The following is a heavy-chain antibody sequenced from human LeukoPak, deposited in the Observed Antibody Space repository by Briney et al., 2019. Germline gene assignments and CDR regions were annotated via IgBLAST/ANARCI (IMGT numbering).Heavy chain of an antibody. CDR2: IYYSGST. Sequence: PSETLSLTCTVSGGSISSSSYYWGWIRQPPGKGLEWIGSIYYSGSTYYNPSLKSRVTISVDTSKNQFSLKLSSVTAADTAVYYCARHWEEVPAAIAIDYWGQGTLVTVSS. V-gene: IGHV4-39*01. D-gene: IGHD2-2*01. J-gene: IGHJ4*02. CDR1: GGSISSSSYY. CDR3: ARHWEEVPAAIAIDY.